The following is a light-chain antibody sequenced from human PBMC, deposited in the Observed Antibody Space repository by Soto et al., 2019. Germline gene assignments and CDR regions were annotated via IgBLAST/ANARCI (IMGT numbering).Light chain of an antibody. J-gene: IGKJ4*01. V-gene: IGKV1-39*01. CDR3: QQSHSTPLT. CDR1: QSISSY. Sequence: DIQMTQSPSSLSASVGDRVTITCRASQSISSYLNWYQQKPGKAPKVLISGASSLQSGVPLRFSGSGSGTDFTLTISSLQSEYFSSYYCQQSHSTPLTFGGGTKVDIK. CDR2: GAS.